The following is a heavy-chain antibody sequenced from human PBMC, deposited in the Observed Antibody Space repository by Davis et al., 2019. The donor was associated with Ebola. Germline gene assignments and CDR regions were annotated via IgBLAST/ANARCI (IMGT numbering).Heavy chain of an antibody. D-gene: IGHD3-22*01. CDR2: IYPGDSDT. V-gene: IGHV5-51*01. CDR1: GYSFTSYW. Sequence: GGSLRLSCKGSGYSFTSYWIGWMRQMPGKGLEWMGIIYPGDSDTRYSPSFQGQVTISADKSISTAYLQWSSLKASDTAMYYCARSPSLSYDSSGYSYFDYWGQGTLVTVSS. CDR3: ARSPSLSYDSSGYSYFDY. J-gene: IGHJ4*02.